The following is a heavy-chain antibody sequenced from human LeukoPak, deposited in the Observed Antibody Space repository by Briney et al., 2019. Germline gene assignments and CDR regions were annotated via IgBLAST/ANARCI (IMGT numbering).Heavy chain of an antibody. D-gene: IGHD4-11*01. CDR2: IYFSGST. J-gene: IGHJ6*02. CDR1: DDSIGNYY. Sequence: SETLSLTCTVSDDSIGNYYWSWIRQSPGKGLEWIGYIYFSGSTNYNPSLKRRVTMSVVTSKNQFSLRLTPVTAADTATYYCARVGGSNFYNYGMDVWGQGTTVIVSS. V-gene: IGHV4-59*01. CDR3: ARVGGSNFYNYGMDV.